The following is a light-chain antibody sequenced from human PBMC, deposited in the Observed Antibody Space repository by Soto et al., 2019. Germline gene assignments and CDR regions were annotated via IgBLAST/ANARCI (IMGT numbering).Light chain of an antibody. CDR1: QSISTY. CDR2: AAS. V-gene: IGKV1-39*01. CDR3: QRSYTTPPT. Sequence: DIQMPQYPSSVSASVGDRVTITCRASQSISTYLNWNQQKPVKAPKFLIHAASSLQSGVPSRVSGSGSGTDFPLSISNLHFEDFATDYCQRSYTTPPTFGQGTRLEIK. J-gene: IGKJ5*01.